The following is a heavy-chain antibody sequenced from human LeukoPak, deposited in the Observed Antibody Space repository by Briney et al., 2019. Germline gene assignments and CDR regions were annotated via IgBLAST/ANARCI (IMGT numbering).Heavy chain of an antibody. Sequence: ASVKVSCKASGYTFTGYYMHWVRQAPGQGLEWMGWINPNSGGTNYAQKFQGRVTMTRDTSISTAYMELSRLRSDDTAVYYCARDYSYGNHGDVFDIWGQGTMVTVSS. CDR1: GYTFTGYY. J-gene: IGHJ3*02. CDR2: INPNSGGT. D-gene: IGHD5-18*01. CDR3: ARDYSYGNHGDVFDI. V-gene: IGHV1-2*02.